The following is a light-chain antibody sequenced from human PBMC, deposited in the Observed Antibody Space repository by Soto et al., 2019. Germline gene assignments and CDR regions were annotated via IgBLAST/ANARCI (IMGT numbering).Light chain of an antibody. Sequence: IQVKKSPSTLSSPVGDRVTITCRASQSIGSWLAWYQQKPGKAPNLLIYNASSLESGVPSRFSGSVSGTEFTLTISSLQPDDFATYYCQEYNIYSRTFGEGTKVDIK. J-gene: IGKJ1*01. V-gene: IGKV1-5*03. CDR1: QSIGSW. CDR3: QEYNIYSRT. CDR2: NAS.